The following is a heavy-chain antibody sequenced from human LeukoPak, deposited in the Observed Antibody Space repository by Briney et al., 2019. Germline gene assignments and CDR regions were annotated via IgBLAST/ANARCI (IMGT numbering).Heavy chain of an antibody. D-gene: IGHD5-18*01. CDR2: IYSSGTT. J-gene: IGHJ6*02. CDR1: GGSISGYY. Sequence: SETLSLTCTVSGGSISGYYWSWIRQPPGKGLEWIGYIYSSGTTNYNPSLKSQITISLDTSKNQFSLKLSSVTAADTAVYYCARVGYSYGYYYYGMDVWGQGTTVTVSS. V-gene: IGHV4-59*01. CDR3: ARVGYSYGYYYYGMDV.